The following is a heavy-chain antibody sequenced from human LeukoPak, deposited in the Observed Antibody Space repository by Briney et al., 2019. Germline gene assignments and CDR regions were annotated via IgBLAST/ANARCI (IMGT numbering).Heavy chain of an antibody. CDR1: GYTFSCTGWY. Sequence: ASVMVSCKASGYTFSCTGWYLYWLRQAPGQGLECMGWIYPNNGATAYAQKFQGRVAMTRDTSITTAYMELSRLRPDDTAVYYCARDGPAQMVDFDYWGQGTLVTVSS. CDR3: ARDGPAQMVDFDY. CDR2: IYPNNGAT. J-gene: IGHJ4*02. D-gene: IGHD3-10*01. V-gene: IGHV1-2*02.